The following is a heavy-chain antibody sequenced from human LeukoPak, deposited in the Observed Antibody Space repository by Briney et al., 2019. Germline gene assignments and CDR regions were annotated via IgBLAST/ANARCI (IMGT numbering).Heavy chain of an antibody. CDR1: GGSISSYY. CDR3: ARQTHYYDSSGLPPDAFDI. CDR2: IYYSGST. D-gene: IGHD3-22*01. Sequence: SETLSLTCTVSGGSISSYYWSWIRQPPGKGLEWIGYIYYSGSTNYNPSLKSRVTISVDTSKNQFSLKLSSVTAADTAVYYCARQTHYYDSSGLPPDAFDIWGQGTMVTVSS. J-gene: IGHJ3*02. V-gene: IGHV4-59*08.